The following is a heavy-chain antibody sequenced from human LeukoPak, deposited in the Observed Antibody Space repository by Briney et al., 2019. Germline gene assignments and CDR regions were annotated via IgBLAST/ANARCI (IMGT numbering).Heavy chain of an antibody. CDR3: ARDPYYDSSGYFDS. D-gene: IGHD3-22*01. CDR2: IIPLFGTP. J-gene: IGHJ4*02. V-gene: IGHV1-69*13. Sequence: GASVKVSCKASGGTFSTSAISWVRQAPGQGLEWMGGIIPLFGTPYYPQQIPGRVSITADESTAYMELSSLRSDDTAVYYCARDPYYDSSGYFDSWGQGTLVTVSS. CDR1: GGTFSTSA.